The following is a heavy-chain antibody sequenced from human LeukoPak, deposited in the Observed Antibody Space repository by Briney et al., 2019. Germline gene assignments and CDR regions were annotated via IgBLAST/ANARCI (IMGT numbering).Heavy chain of an antibody. V-gene: IGHV1-18*01. CDR3: AREPYSSSWDPLDY. CDR1: GGTFSKNS. J-gene: IGHJ4*02. Sequence: ASVKVSCKVSGGTFSKNSISWVRQAPGQGLEWMGWIGAYNGNTNYAQKLQGRVTMTTDTSTSTAYMGLRSLRSDDTAVYYCAREPYSSSWDPLDYWGQGTLVTVSS. D-gene: IGHD6-13*01. CDR2: IGAYNGNT.